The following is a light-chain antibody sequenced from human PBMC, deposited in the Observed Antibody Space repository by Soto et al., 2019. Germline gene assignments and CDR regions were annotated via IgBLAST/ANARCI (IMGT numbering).Light chain of an antibody. V-gene: IGKV1-6*01. Sequence: IQMTQSPSTLSASVGDRVTITYRAGRAIRTAVGWYQQKPGKVPILLLYAASIVQSGGSSRFSGSGSGTDFTLTISSLQPEDFATYYCLLDFRYFWAFGQGTKV. CDR2: AAS. CDR1: RAIRTA. J-gene: IGKJ1*01. CDR3: LLDFRYFWA.